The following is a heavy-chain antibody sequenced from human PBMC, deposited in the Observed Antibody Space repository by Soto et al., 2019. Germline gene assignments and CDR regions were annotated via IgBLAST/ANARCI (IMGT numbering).Heavy chain of an antibody. CDR2: IYVGNSA. Sequence: GGSLTLSCAASGPDFGDSFMIWVRQLPGGGLGWVSVIYVGNSAYYADSVKGRFTISRDKSTNTLYLQMGSLSESDTAVYYCARGGLTPSHPLDSWGQGTLVTVSS. V-gene: IGHV3-23*03. CDR1: GPDFGDSF. D-gene: IGHD2-2*03. CDR3: ARGGLTPSHPLDS. J-gene: IGHJ4*02.